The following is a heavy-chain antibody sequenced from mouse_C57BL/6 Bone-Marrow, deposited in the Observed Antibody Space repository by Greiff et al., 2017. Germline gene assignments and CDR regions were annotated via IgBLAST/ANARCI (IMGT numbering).Heavy chain of an antibody. CDR2: FFPGSCST. J-gene: IGHJ3*01. Sequence: QVQLQQSGPELVKPGASVKISCQASGYTFTDYYINWVKQRPGHGLEWIGWFFPGSCSTYYNEKFKGKATFTVDKASSTAYMLLCSLTSEDSAVYVWVMGVDYWGQGTRVTVSA. CDR3: VMGVDY. CDR1: GYTFTDYY. V-gene: IGHV1-75*01.